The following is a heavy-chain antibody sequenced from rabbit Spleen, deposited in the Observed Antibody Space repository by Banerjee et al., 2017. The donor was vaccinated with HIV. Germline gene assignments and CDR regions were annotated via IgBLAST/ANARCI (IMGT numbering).Heavy chain of an antibody. V-gene: IGHV1S47*01. J-gene: IGHJ4*01. CDR2: IANGDGST. CDR3: ARFYAGYGDFGYAAM. Sequence: EESGGGLVQPEGSLTLTCKASGFDFSSNAMCWVRQAPGKGPEWIACIANGDGSTYYASWVNGRFTISRSTSLNTVTLEMTSLTAADTATYFCARFYAGYGDFGYAAMWGPGTLVTVS. CDR1: GFDFSSNA. D-gene: IGHD7-1*01.